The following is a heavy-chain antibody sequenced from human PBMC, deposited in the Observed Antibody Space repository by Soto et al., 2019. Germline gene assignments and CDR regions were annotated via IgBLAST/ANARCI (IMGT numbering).Heavy chain of an antibody. D-gene: IGHD3-22*01. Sequence: QVQLVESGGGVVQPGRSLRLSCAASGFTFSSYGMHWVRQAPGKGLEWVAVISYDGSNKYYADSVKGRFNISRDNSKNTLYLQMNSLRAEDTAVYYCAKDGSLYYDSSGGDYWGQGTLVTVSS. CDR2: ISYDGSNK. V-gene: IGHV3-30*18. J-gene: IGHJ4*02. CDR3: AKDGSLYYDSSGGDY. CDR1: GFTFSSYG.